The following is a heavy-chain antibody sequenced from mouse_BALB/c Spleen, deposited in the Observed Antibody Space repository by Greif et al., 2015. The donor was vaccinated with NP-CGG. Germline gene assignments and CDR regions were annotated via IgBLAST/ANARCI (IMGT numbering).Heavy chain of an antibody. V-gene: IGHV1S81*02. Sequence: QVQLQQSGAELVKPGASVKLSCKASGYTFTSYYMYWVKQRPGQGLEWIGEINPSNGGTNFNEKFKSKATLTVDKSSSXAYMQLSSLTSEDSAVYYCTRSYYDPRERSYWYFDVWGAGTTVTVSS. CDR2: INPSNGGT. CDR3: TRSYYDPRERSYWYFDV. CDR1: GYTFTSYY. D-gene: IGHD2-4*01. J-gene: IGHJ1*01.